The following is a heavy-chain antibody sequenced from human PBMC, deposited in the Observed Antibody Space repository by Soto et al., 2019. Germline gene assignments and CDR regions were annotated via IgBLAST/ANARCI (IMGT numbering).Heavy chain of an antibody. CDR2: ISDSDRGSAT. CDR1: GFSMSDHF. J-gene: IGHJ4*02. CDR3: ARESWANPDY. Sequence: QVQLVESGGDLVKPGGSLRLSCAASGFSMSDHFMSWIRQAPGKGLEWVSYISDSDRGSATQYEDSVKGRFTISRDNAKNSLYLQMNSLRVEDTAVYYCARESWANPDYWGQGTLVTVSS. D-gene: IGHD3-10*01. V-gene: IGHV3-11*01.